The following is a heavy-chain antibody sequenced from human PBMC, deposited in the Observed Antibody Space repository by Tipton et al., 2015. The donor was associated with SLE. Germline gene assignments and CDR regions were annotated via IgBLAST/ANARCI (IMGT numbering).Heavy chain of an antibody. Sequence: HLFHSLSYFKNPFYSLNISFNFSLYTFTTYFIAFFLQIPGKGLEWMGGIYPGDSISRYSPSFQGQVTISADKSITTAYLQWSSLKDSDTDVYYGARQGYCSGGRCNELGYWGKG. CDR3: ARQGYCSGGRCNELGY. CDR2: IYPGDSIS. D-gene: IGHD2-15*01. J-gene: IGHJ4*02. V-gene: IGHV5-51*01. CDR1: LYTFTTYF.